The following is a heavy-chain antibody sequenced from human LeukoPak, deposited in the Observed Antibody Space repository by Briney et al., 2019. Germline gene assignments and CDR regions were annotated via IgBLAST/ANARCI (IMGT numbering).Heavy chain of an antibody. V-gene: IGHV5-51*01. Sequence: GGSLKISCEGSGYSFTNYWIGWVRQVPGKGLEWMGIIYPDDSDTRYSPSFQGQVTISADKSIGTAYLQWSSLKASDTAMYYCARGGDSSTSCYRCFNFWGQGTLVTVSS. CDR3: ARGGDSSTSCYRCFNF. J-gene: IGHJ4*02. D-gene: IGHD2-2*01. CDR1: GYSFTNYW. CDR2: IYPDDSDT.